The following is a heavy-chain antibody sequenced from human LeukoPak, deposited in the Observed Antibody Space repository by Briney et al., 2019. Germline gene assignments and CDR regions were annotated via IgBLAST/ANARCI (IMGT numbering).Heavy chain of an antibody. CDR1: GFTFSDYG. J-gene: IGHJ6*02. Sequence: GGSLRLSCAASGFTFSDYGMHWVRQAPGKGLEWVAVISYDGSHKYYADSVKGRFTISRDNSKNTLYLQMNSLRSEDTAVYYCAKALWSSGWSGRGGFHYYYGMDVWGQGTLVTVSS. CDR2: ISYDGSHK. V-gene: IGHV3-30*18. CDR3: AKALWSSGWSGRGGFHYYYGMDV. D-gene: IGHD6-19*01.